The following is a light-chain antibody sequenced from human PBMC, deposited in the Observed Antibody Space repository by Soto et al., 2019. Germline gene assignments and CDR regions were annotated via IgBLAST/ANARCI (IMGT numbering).Light chain of an antibody. CDR2: GAS. J-gene: IGKJ1*01. V-gene: IGKV3-20*01. CDR3: QQYGSSLRT. CDR1: QSVSSSY. Sequence: EIVLTQSPGTLSLSPGERATLSCRTSQSVSSSYLAWYQQKAGQAPRLLIYGASSRATGIPDRFSGSGSGTDFTLTISRLEPEDFAVYYCQQYGSSLRTFGQGTKVDIK.